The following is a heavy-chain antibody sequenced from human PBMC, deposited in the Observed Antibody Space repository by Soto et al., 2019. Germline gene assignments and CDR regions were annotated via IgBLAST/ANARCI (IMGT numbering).Heavy chain of an antibody. CDR2: VYYTGST. D-gene: IGHD2-21*02. CDR3: VRTAREGAVAPHWFDR. CDR1: GASIRSTDYY. J-gene: IGHJ5*02. V-gene: IGHV4-30-4*01. Sequence: SETLSLTCSVSGASIRSTDYYWSWIRQAPGKGLEWIGYVYYTGSTYYNPSLMSRLTISVDTSKNQFSLKLTSVTAAETAVYYCVRTAREGAVAPHWFDRWGQGTQVTVSS.